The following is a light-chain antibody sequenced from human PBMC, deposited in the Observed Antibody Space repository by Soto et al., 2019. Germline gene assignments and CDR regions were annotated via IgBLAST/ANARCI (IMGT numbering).Light chain of an antibody. CDR2: DVS. CDR1: SSDVGGYNY. V-gene: IGLV2-14*01. J-gene: IGLJ2*01. Sequence: QSALTQPASVSGSPGQSITISCTGTSSDVGGYNYVSWYQQHPGKAPKLMIYDVSNRPSGVSNRFSGSKSGNTASLTISGLQAEDEADYYCGSYTSSSTVVFAGGTKVTVL. CDR3: GSYTSSSTVV.